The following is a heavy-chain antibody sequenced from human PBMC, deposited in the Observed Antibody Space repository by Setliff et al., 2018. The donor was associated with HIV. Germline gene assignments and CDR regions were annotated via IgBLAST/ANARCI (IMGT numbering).Heavy chain of an antibody. Sequence: PGGSLRLSCAASGFTFSSYWMSWVRQAPGKGLEWVANIKQDGSEMYYVDSVKGRFTISRDNAKNSLFLQMKSLRAEDTGVYYCASGEGWLNYWGQGTLVTVSS. D-gene: IGHD2-15*01. V-gene: IGHV3-7*01. CDR3: ASGEGWLNY. CDR2: IKQDGSEM. CDR1: GFTFSSYW. J-gene: IGHJ4*02.